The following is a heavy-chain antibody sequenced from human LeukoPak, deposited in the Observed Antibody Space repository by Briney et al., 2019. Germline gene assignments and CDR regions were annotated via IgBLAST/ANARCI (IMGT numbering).Heavy chain of an antibody. CDR1: GGSISSSSYY. CDR2: IYYSGST. V-gene: IGHV4-39*01. CDR3: ASRAGGNTAGVV. Sequence: PSETQSLTCTVSGGSISSSSYYWGWIRQPPGKGLEWIGSIYYSGSTYYNPSLKSRVTISVDTSKNQFSLKLSSVTAADTAVYYCASRAGGNTAGVVWGQGTLVTVSS. D-gene: IGHD4-23*01. J-gene: IGHJ4*02.